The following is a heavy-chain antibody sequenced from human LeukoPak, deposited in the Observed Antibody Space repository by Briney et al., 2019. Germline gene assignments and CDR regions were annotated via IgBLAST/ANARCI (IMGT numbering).Heavy chain of an antibody. Sequence: RGSLRLSCAASGFTFTNFAMSSVRQAPGKGLHWVSTISGNGNSLYYADSVSGRFTISRDHSKNTLYLQMNSLRTEDTAVYYCAKDRAVGAAWFMDVWGKGTTVIVSS. V-gene: IGHV3-23*01. J-gene: IGHJ6*03. CDR1: GFTFTNFA. D-gene: IGHD1-26*01. CDR2: ISGNGNSL. CDR3: AKDRAVGAAWFMDV.